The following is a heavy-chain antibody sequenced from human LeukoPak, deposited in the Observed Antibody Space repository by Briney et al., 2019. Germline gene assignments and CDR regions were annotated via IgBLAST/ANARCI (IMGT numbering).Heavy chain of an antibody. CDR1: GFTFSNAW. Sequence: GGSLRLSCAASGFTFSNAWMSWVRQAPGKGLEWVGRIKSKTDGGITDYAAPVKGRFTISRDDSKNTLYLQMNSLKTEDTAVYYCTTDSGSYYGGYYYYMDVWGKGTTVTISS. V-gene: IGHV3-15*01. CDR2: IKSKTDGGIT. J-gene: IGHJ6*03. CDR3: TTDSGSYYGGYYYYMDV. D-gene: IGHD1-26*01.